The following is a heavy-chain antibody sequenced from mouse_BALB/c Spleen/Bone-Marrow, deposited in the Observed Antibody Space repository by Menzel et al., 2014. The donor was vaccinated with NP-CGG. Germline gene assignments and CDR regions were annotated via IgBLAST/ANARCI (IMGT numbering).Heavy chain of an antibody. J-gene: IGHJ4*01. CDR3: NRIYNGSMDY. CDR2: IDPENGDT. V-gene: IGHV14-4*02. D-gene: IGHD2-2*01. CDR1: GFNIKDYY. Sequence: VQLQQSGAELVRSGASVKLSCTASGFNIKDYYMHWVKQRPEQGLEWIGWIDPENGDTEYAPKFQGKATMTADTSSNTAYLQLSSLTSEDTAVYYCNRIYNGSMDYWGQGTSVTVSS.